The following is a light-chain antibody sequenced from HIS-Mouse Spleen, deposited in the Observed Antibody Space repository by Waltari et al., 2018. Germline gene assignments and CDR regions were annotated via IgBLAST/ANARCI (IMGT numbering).Light chain of an antibody. V-gene: IGLV2-23*02. J-gene: IGLJ3*02. CDR1: WSDGGSYNL. Sequence: QSALTQPASVSGSPGQSLTIYCTGTWSDGGSYNLVSWYHQHTGKAPKLMMYEVSKRPSGVANRFSGSKSGNTASLTISGLQAEDEADYYCCSYAGSSTYWVFGGGTKLTVL. CDR2: EVS. CDR3: CSYAGSSTYWV.